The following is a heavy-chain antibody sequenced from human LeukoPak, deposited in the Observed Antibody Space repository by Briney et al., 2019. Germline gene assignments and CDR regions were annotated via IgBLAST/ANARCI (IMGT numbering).Heavy chain of an antibody. Sequence: GGSLRLSCAASGFTFSSYEMNWVRQAPVKGLEWVSYISSSGSTIYYADSVKGRFTISRDNAKNSLYLQMNSLRAEDTAVYYCARDQGYCSGGSCYSLTDYWGQGTLVTVSS. CDR1: GFTFSSYE. CDR2: ISSSGSTI. CDR3: ARDQGYCSGGSCYSLTDY. D-gene: IGHD2-15*01. J-gene: IGHJ4*02. V-gene: IGHV3-48*03.